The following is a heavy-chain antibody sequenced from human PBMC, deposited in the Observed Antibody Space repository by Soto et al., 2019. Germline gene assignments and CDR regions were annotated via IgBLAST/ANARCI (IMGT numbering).Heavy chain of an antibody. Sequence: GGSLRLSCAASGFTFSSYAMSWVRQAPGKGLEWVSAISGSGGSTYYADSVKGRFTISRDNSKNTLYLKMNSLRAEDTAVYYCAKSAQHYNWNDELGYYYYMDVWGKGTTVTVSS. CDR1: GFTFSSYA. CDR2: ISGSGGST. CDR3: AKSAQHYNWNDELGYYYYMDV. D-gene: IGHD1-20*01. V-gene: IGHV3-23*01. J-gene: IGHJ6*03.